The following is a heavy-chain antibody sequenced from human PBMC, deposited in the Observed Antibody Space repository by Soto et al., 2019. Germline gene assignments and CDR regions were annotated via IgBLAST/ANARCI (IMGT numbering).Heavy chain of an antibody. D-gene: IGHD2-21*02. Sequence: SETLSLTCTVSGGSIISYYWSWMRQPPGKGLEWIGYIYYGGSTNYNPSLKSRVTISVDTSKNQFSLKLSSVTAADTAVYYCARAVVVTATLFDYWGQGTLVTVSS. V-gene: IGHV4-59*01. CDR3: ARAVVVTATLFDY. J-gene: IGHJ4*02. CDR2: IYYGGST. CDR1: GGSIISYY.